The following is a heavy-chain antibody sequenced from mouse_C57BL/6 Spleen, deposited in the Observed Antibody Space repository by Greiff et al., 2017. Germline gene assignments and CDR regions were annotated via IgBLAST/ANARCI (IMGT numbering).Heavy chain of an antibody. V-gene: IGHV1-80*01. CDR2: IYPGDGDT. Sequence: VQLQQSGAELVKPGASVKISCKASGYAFSSYWMNWVKQRPGKGLEWIGQIYPGDGDTNYNGKFKGKATLTADKSSSTAYMQLSSLTSEDSEVYFCARDSSGYQDAMDYWGQGTSVTVSS. D-gene: IGHD3-2*02. CDR3: ARDSSGYQDAMDY. CDR1: GYAFSSYW. J-gene: IGHJ4*01.